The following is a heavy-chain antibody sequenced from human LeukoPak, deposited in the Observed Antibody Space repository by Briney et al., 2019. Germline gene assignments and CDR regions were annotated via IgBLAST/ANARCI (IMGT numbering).Heavy chain of an antibody. CDR2: INAGNGNT. J-gene: IGHJ5*02. CDR1: GYTFTSYA. D-gene: IGHD3-10*01. Sequence: ASVKVSCKASGYTFTSYAMHWVRQAPGQRLEWMGWINAGNGNTKYSQKFQGRVTITRDTSASTAYMELSSLRSEDTAEYYCAIITMVRGDRFDPWGQGTLVTVSS. CDR3: AIITMVRGDRFDP. V-gene: IGHV1-3*01.